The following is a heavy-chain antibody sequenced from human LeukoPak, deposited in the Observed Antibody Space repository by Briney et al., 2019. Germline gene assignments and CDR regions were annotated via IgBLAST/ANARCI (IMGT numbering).Heavy chain of an antibody. V-gene: IGHV4-61*01. J-gene: IGHJ4*02. Sequence: SETLSLTCTVSGGSVSCGSYYWSWIRQPPGKGLEWIGYIYYSGSTNYNPSLKSRVTISVDTSKNQFSLKLSSVTAADTAVYYCARSQAAMVYSDYWGQGTLVTVSS. CDR2: IYYSGST. CDR1: GGSVSCGSYY. CDR3: ARSQAAMVYSDY. D-gene: IGHD5-18*01.